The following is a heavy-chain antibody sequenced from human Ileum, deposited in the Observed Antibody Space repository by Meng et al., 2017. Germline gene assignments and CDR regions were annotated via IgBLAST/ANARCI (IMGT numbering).Heavy chain of an antibody. J-gene: IGHJ4*02. CDR1: GFTFSSYW. V-gene: IGHV3-74*01. CDR2: INGDGRTT. CDR3: ARSAYYGSSGYYYRD. Sequence: GGSLRLSCAASGFTFSSYWIHWVRQAPGEGLVWVSRINGDGRTTTYADSVKGRFTISRDNAKNTLYLQMNSLRVEDTAVYYCARSAYYGSSGYYYRDWGQGTLVTVSS. D-gene: IGHD3-22*01.